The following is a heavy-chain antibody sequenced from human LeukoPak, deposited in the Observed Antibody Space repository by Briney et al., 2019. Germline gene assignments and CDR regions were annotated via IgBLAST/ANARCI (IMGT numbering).Heavy chain of an antibody. Sequence: SETLSLTCAVSGVSIGSGGYSWSWVRQPPGKGLEWIGYIYHSGSSYYNPSLKSRVTIPMDRSKNQFSLKLSSVTAADTAVYYCAGGEGFPFPSIFGVASPFYWGQGTLVTVSS. CDR3: AGGEGFPFPSIFGVASPFY. V-gene: IGHV4-30-2*01. D-gene: IGHD3-3*01. CDR2: IYHSGSS. CDR1: GVSIGSGGYS. J-gene: IGHJ4*02.